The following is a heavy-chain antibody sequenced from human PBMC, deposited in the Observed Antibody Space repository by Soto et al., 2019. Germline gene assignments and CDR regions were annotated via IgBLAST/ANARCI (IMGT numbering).Heavy chain of an antibody. J-gene: IGHJ1*01. CDR3: ARSNTRSLYPPGYPQN. CDR2: LIPVFVSE. V-gene: IGHV1-69*01. D-gene: IGHD3-16*01. Sequence: QVQLVQSGAEVKKPGSSVKVSCKASGGTFSHYTINWVRQAPGQGLEWMGGLIPVFVSENYAEKLQVRVTIAADQSSATADKELSSLTSEDTAVDYCARSNTRSLYPPGYPQNWGQGALVTVSS. CDR1: GGTFSHYT.